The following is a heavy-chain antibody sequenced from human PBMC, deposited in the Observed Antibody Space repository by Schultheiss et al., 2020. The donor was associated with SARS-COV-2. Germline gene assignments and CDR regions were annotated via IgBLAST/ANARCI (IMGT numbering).Heavy chain of an antibody. V-gene: IGHV3-21*01. CDR3: ASNPGGHYYYGMDV. D-gene: IGHD3-10*01. J-gene: IGHJ6*02. CDR1: GFVFSSYG. CDR2: ISSSSSYI. Sequence: GGSLRLSCAASGFVFSSYGMHWVRQAPGKGLEWVSSISSSSSYIYYAGSVKGRFTISRDNAKNTLYLQMNSLRAEDTAVYYCASNPGGHYYYGMDVWGQGTTVTVSS.